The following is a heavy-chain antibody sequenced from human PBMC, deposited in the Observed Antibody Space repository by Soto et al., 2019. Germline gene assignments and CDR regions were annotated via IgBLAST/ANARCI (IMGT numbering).Heavy chain of an antibody. CDR2: TYYRSKWYN. CDR1: GDSVSSNSAA. J-gene: IGHJ5*02. V-gene: IGHV6-1*01. CDR3: AREGGYSGSYSMYNWFDP. Sequence: QVQLQQSGPGLVKPSQTLSLTCAISGDSVSSNSAAWNWIRQSPSRGLEWLGRTYYRSKWYNDYAVSVKSRITINPDTSKNQFSLQLNSVTPEDTAVYYCAREGGYSGSYSMYNWFDPWGQGTLVTVSS. D-gene: IGHD1-26*01.